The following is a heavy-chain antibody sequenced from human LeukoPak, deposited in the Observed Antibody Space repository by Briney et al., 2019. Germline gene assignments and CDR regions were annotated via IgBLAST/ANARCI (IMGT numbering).Heavy chain of an antibody. J-gene: IGHJ6*02. CDR2: ISWNSGSI. D-gene: IGHD3-10*01. V-gene: IGHV3-9*01. Sequence: GGSLRLSCAGSGFTFSGYSLNWVRQAPGKGLEWVSGISWNSGSIGYADSVKGRFTISRDNAKNSLYLQMNSLRAEDTALYYCAKDKTYGSGSYHYYYYGMDVWGQGATVTVSS. CDR1: GFTFSGYS. CDR3: AKDKTYGSGSYHYYYYGMDV.